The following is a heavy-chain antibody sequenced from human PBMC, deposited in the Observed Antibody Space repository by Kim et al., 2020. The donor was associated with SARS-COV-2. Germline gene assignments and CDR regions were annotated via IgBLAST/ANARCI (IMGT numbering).Heavy chain of an antibody. Sequence: SVKVSCKASGGTFSSYAISWVRQAPGQGLEWMGGIIPIFGTANYAQKFQGRVTITADESTSTAYMELSSLRSEDTAVYYCARDTGYSSGWLGHYYYYYGMDVWGQGTTVTVSS. CDR3: ARDTGYSSGWLGHYYYYYGMDV. V-gene: IGHV1-69*13. CDR1: GGTFSSYA. J-gene: IGHJ6*02. D-gene: IGHD6-19*01. CDR2: IIPIFGTA.